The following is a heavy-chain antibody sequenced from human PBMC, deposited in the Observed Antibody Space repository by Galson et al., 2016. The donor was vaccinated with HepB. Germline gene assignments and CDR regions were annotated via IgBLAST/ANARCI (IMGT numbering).Heavy chain of an antibody. D-gene: IGHD4/OR15-4a*01. V-gene: IGHV3-11*01. CDR2: ISSSGPTI. J-gene: IGHJ6*02. CDR3: AREVRVYGMDV. CDR1: GFSLREYY. Sequence: SLRLSCAVSGFSLREYYMDWVRQAPGKGLEWVSYISSSGPTIYYADSVKGRFTISRDNHKNSLYLQMDSLSAEDSAIYYCAREVRVYGMDVWGQGTTVTVSS.